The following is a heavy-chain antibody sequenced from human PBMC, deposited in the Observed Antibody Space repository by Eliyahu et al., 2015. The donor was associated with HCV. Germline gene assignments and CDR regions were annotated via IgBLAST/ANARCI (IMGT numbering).Heavy chain of an antibody. Sequence: EVQLVESGXGLVQPGXSLRLSCAASGXTFSSXXMHWVRQAPGKGLXYVSAISSNGGSTYYANSVKGRFTISRDNSKNTLYLQMGSLRAEDMAVYYCARDGGDILTGWNYPFDYWGQGXLVTVSS. D-gene: IGHD3-9*01. J-gene: IGHJ4*02. V-gene: IGHV3-64*01. CDR1: GXTFSSXX. CDR2: ISSNGGST. CDR3: ARDGGDILTGWNYPFDY.